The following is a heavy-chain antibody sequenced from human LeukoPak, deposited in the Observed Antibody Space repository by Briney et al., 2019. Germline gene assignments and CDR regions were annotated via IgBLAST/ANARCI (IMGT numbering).Heavy chain of an antibody. D-gene: IGHD3-9*01. CDR2: VIPIFGTA. J-gene: IGHJ4*02. CDR3: ARHPELRYFDWSTPNFDY. Sequence: GASVKVSCKASGGTFSSYAISWVRQAPGQGLEWMGGVIPIFGTANYAQKFQGRVTITADESTITAYMELSSLRSEDTAVYYCARHPELRYFDWSTPNFDYWGQGTLVTVSS. V-gene: IGHV1-69*13. CDR1: GGTFSSYA.